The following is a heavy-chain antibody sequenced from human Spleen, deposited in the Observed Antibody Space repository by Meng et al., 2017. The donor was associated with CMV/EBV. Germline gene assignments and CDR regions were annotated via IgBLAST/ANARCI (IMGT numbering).Heavy chain of an antibody. D-gene: IGHD5-18*01. CDR1: GFTFSVHD. CDR2: ISSRSTYI. J-gene: IGHJ4*02. V-gene: IGHV3-21*01. CDR3: ARDRGYSHGYAFDY. Sequence: GESLKISCPTSGFTFSVHDMNWVRQAPGKGLEWVSSISSRSTYISYADSVKGRFTVSRDNAKNSLYLQMDSLRAEDTAIYYCARDRGYSHGYAFDYWGQGTLVTVSS.